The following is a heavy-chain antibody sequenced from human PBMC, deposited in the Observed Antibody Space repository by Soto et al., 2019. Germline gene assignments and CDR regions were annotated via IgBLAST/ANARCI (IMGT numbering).Heavy chain of an antibody. Sequence: GGSLRLSCAASGFTFSSYSMNWVRQAPGKGLEWVSSISSSSSYIYYADSVKGRFTISRDNAKNSLYLQMNSLRAEDTAVYYCARDPPYVVHYYYMDVWGKGTTVTVSS. V-gene: IGHV3-21*01. CDR1: GFTFSSYS. D-gene: IGHD2-15*01. CDR2: ISSSSSYI. CDR3: ARDPPYVVHYYYMDV. J-gene: IGHJ6*03.